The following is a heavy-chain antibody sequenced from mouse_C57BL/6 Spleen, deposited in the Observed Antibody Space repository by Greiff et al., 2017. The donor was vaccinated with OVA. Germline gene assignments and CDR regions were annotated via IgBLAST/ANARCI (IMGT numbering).Heavy chain of an antibody. J-gene: IGHJ3*01. D-gene: IGHD1-1*01. Sequence: LQQSGAELVRPGASVKMSCKASGYTFTSYNMHWVKQTPRQGLEWIGAIYPGNGDTSYNQKFKGKATLTVDKSSSTAYMQLSSLTSEDSAVYFCARGTGSSSRAWFAYWGQGTLVTVSA. V-gene: IGHV1-12*01. CDR1: GYTFTSYN. CDR2: IYPGNGDT. CDR3: ARGTGSSSRAWFAY.